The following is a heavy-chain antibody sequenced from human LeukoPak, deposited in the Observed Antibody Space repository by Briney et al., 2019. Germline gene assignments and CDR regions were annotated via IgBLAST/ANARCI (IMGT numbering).Heavy chain of an antibody. V-gene: IGHV4-34*01. CDR1: GGSFSGYY. CDR2: INHSGST. CDR3: WGDFRGGYDFWNCYYTPYYFDY. Sequence: SETLSLTCAVYGGSFSGYYWSWIRQPPGKGLEWIGEINHSGSTNYNPSLKSRVTISVDTSKNQFSLKLSSVTAADTAVYYCWGDFRGGYDFWNCYYTPYYFDYWGQGTLVSVSP. J-gene: IGHJ4*02. D-gene: IGHD3-3*01.